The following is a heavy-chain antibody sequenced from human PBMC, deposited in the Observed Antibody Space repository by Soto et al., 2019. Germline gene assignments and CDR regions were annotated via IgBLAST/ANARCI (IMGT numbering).Heavy chain of an antibody. CDR1: GDSFNDYY. D-gene: IGHD5-12*01. V-gene: IGHV1-2*04. CDR3: ARESGGATATLDYYYFYMDG. Sequence: QVQLVQSGAEVRKPGASVTVSCRSSGDSFNDYYIHWVRQAPGQGFEWMGWINPNGGVTKYAQKFQGWVSMTRDTSIRTVYMQLSRLRSDDTAVYYCARESGGATATLDYYYFYMDGWGTGTRVTVSS. J-gene: IGHJ6*03. CDR2: INPNGGVT.